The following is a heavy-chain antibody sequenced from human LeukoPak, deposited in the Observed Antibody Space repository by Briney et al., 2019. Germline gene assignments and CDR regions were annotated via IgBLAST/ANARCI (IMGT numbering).Heavy chain of an antibody. CDR2: XSGSGGST. D-gene: IGHD1-26*01. J-gene: IGHJ4*02. CDR1: GFTFSSYA. CDR3: AKGIGSSGSYYTGFDY. Sequence: GGSLRLTCAASGFTFSSYAXSWVXXAPXKXXEXVSXXSGSGGSTYYADSVEGRFTISRDNSKNTLYLQMNSLRAEDTAVYYCAKGIGSSGSYYTGFDYWGQGTLVTVSS. V-gene: IGHV3-23*01.